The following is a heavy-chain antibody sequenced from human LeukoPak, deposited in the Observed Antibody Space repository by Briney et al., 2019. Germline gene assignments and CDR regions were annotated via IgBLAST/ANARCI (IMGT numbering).Heavy chain of an antibody. CDR2: IYTSGST. J-gene: IGHJ4*02. CDR1: GGSISSGSYY. D-gene: IGHD6-13*01. Sequence: PSETLSLTCTVSGGSISSGSYYWSWIRQPAGKGLEWIGRIYTSGSTNYNPSLKSRVTISVDTSKNQFSLKLSSVTAADTAVYYCARDTLIAAFDYWGQGTLVTVSS. V-gene: IGHV4-61*02. CDR3: ARDTLIAAFDY.